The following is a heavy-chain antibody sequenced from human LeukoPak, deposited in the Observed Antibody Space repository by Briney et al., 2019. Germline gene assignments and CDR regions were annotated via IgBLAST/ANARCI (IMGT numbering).Heavy chain of an antibody. Sequence: SQTLSLTCAISGDSVSSNSAAWNWIRQSPSRGLEWLGRTYYRSKWYNDYAVSVKSRITINPDTSMNQFSLQLDSVTPEDTAVYYCARVQATGPTLIWDYFGMDVWGQGTTVTVSS. CDR3: ARVQATGPTLIWDYFGMDV. CDR1: GDSVSSNSAA. D-gene: IGHD1-7*01. CDR2: TYYRSKWYN. J-gene: IGHJ6*02. V-gene: IGHV6-1*01.